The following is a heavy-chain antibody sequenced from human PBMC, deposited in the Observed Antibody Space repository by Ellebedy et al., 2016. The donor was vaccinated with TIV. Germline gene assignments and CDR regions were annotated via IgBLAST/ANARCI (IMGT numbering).Heavy chain of an antibody. CDR3: AKGRGGGSDSSAPRYYFDS. J-gene: IGHJ4*02. Sequence: GESLKISCAASGFTFSSYAMSWVRQAPGKGLEWVSTISSTGSRTYYANSVEGRFIISRDNSKRTLYLQMNSLRAEDTAVYYYAKGRGGGSDSSAPRYYFDSWGLGTLVTVSS. D-gene: IGHD6-19*01. V-gene: IGHV3-23*01. CDR1: GFTFSSYA. CDR2: ISSTGSRT.